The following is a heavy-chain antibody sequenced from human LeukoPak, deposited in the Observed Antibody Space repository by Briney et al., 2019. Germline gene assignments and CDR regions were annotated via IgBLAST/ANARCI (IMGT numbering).Heavy chain of an antibody. Sequence: GGSLRLSCAASGFIFSSYSMNWVRQAPGKGLEWVGRIKSKTDGGTTDYAAPVKGRFTISRDDSKNTLYLQMNSLKTEDTAVYYCTIRETGADYWGQGTLVTVSS. CDR3: TIRETGADY. V-gene: IGHV3-15*07. CDR2: IKSKTDGGTT. CDR1: GFIFSSYS. J-gene: IGHJ4*02.